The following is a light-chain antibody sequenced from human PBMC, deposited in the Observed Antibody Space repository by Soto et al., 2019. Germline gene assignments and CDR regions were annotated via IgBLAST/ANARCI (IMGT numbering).Light chain of an antibody. CDR2: GAS. Sequence: EIVLTLSPGTLSLSPGDRATLSCRASQTITRSSLAWYQQKPGQGPRLLIFGASIRATGVPDRFSASGSGTDFTLTISSLEPEDFAVYYCQQYVNSPITFGQGTRLEIK. J-gene: IGKJ5*01. CDR1: QTITRSS. V-gene: IGKV3-20*01. CDR3: QQYVNSPIT.